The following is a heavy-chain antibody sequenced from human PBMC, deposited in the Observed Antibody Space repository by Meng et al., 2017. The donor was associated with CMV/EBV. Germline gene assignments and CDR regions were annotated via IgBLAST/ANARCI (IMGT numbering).Heavy chain of an antibody. CDR2: IKQDGSEK. J-gene: IGHJ5*02. Sequence: GGSLRLSCAASGFTFSKYWMTWVRQAPGKGLELVANIKQDGSEKHYVDSVKGRFTISRDNAENSVYLQMNSLRVEDTAMYYCARDQAWFGPWGQGTLVTVSS. CDR1: GFTFSKYW. CDR3: ARDQAWFGP. V-gene: IGHV3-7*01.